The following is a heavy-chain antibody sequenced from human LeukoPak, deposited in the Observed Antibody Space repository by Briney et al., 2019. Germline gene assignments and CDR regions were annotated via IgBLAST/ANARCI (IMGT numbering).Heavy chain of an antibody. Sequence: PGGSLRLSCAASGFMFGDYGMSWVRQAPGKGLEWVSGINWNGGRTGYADSVKGRFTISRDNAKNSPYLQMNSLRAEDTALYYCARDYDYGDYPGYWGQGTLVTVSS. J-gene: IGHJ4*02. V-gene: IGHV3-20*04. D-gene: IGHD4-17*01. CDR2: INWNGGRT. CDR3: ARDYDYGDYPGY. CDR1: GFMFGDYG.